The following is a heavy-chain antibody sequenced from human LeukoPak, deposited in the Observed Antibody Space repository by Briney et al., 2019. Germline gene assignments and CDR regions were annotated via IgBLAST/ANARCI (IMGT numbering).Heavy chain of an antibody. D-gene: IGHD3-22*01. Sequence: PSETLSLTCTVSGGSISSSSYYWGWIRQPPGKGLEWIGSIYYSGSTYYNPSLKSRVTISVDTSKNQFSLKLSSVTAADTAVYYCASSPYYYDSSGYPPGPYYFDYWGQGTLVSVSS. CDR3: ASSPYYYDSSGYPPGPYYFDY. J-gene: IGHJ4*02. CDR2: IYYSGST. V-gene: IGHV4-39*01. CDR1: GGSISSSSYY.